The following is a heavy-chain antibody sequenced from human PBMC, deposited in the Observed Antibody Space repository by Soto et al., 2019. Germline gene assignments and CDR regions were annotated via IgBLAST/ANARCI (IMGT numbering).Heavy chain of an antibody. CDR1: GGTFSSYT. CDR3: AREQDYGDASQDY. CDR2: IIPILGIA. D-gene: IGHD4-17*01. Sequence: QVQLVQSGAEVKKPGSSVKVSCKASGGTFSSYTISWVRQAPGQGLEWMGRIIPILGIANYAQKFQGRVTITVEKSTSPAYMELSSLRPEDTAVDYCAREQDYGDASQDYWGQGTLVTVSS. J-gene: IGHJ4*02. V-gene: IGHV1-69*02.